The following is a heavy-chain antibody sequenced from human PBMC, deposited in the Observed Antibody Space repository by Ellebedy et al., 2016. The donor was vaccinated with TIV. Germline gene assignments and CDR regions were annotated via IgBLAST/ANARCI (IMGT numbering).Heavy chain of an antibody. V-gene: IGHV4-4*02. Sequence: TLSLTCAVSGGSLRSSRWWAWVRPPPGKGLTWLGEMFHSGSTNYNPSLNSRITISVDKSKNHFSLNRTSVTAADTAVDYCARGRNLFKYFDPWGQGTRVTVSA. D-gene: IGHD1-1*01. CDR2: MFHSGST. J-gene: IGHJ4*02. CDR1: GGSLRSSRW. CDR3: ARGRNLFKYFDP.